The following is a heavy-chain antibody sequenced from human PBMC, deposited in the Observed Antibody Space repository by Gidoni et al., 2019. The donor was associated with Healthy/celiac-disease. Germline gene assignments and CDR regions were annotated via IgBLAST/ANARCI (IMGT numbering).Heavy chain of an antibody. Sequence: EVQLVESGGGLVKPGGPLSTSGPASGFTFSSYSMNWVRQAPGKGLEWVSSISSSSSYIYYADSVKGRFTISRDNAKNSLYLQMNSLRAEDTAVYYCARGRNRRFLEWLAHSDYYYGMDVWGQGTTVTVSS. V-gene: IGHV3-21*01. CDR1: GFTFSSYS. CDR2: ISSSSSYI. CDR3: ARGRNRRFLEWLAHSDYYYGMDV. D-gene: IGHD3-3*01. J-gene: IGHJ6*02.